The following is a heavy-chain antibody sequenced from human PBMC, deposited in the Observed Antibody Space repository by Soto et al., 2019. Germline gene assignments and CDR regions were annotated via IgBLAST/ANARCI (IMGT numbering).Heavy chain of an antibody. J-gene: IGHJ5*01. CDR1: GFTVSSNY. Sequence: GGSLRLSCAASGFTVSSNYMSWVRQAPGKGLEWVSVIYSGGSTYYADSVKGRFTISRDNSKNTLYLQMNSLRAEDTAVYYCAREVKAGYSSSWYDCWGQGTLGTVSS. CDR3: AREVKAGYSSSWYDC. CDR2: IYSGGST. V-gene: IGHV3-66*02. D-gene: IGHD6-13*01.